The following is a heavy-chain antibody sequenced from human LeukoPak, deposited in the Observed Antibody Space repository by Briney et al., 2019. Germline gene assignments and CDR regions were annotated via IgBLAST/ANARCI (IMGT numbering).Heavy chain of an antibody. Sequence: SLRLSCAAPGLTFSYYWMIWVGQAPAQGRECVANIKKDGSQTYYEDSVKGRSTISRDNAKNLLYLQMNSLRAEDTAVYYCAGGTGWIFDHWGQGTLVTVSS. CDR3: AGGTGWIFDH. J-gene: IGHJ4*02. V-gene: IGHV3-7*02. CDR1: GLTFSYYW. D-gene: IGHD6-19*01. CDR2: IKKDGSQT.